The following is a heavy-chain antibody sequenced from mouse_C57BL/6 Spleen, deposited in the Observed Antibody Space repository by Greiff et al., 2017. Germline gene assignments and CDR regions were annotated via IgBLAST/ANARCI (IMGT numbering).Heavy chain of an antibody. CDR3: ATNYYGSSPDY. D-gene: IGHD1-1*01. CDR2: IDPSDSET. Sequence: QVQLKQPGAELVRPGSSVKLSCKASGYTFTSYWMHWVKQRPIQGLEWIGNIDPSDSETHYNQKFKDKATLTVDKSSSTAYMQLSSLTSEDSAVYYCATNYYGSSPDYWGQGTTLTVSS. V-gene: IGHV1-52*01. J-gene: IGHJ2*01. CDR1: GYTFTSYW.